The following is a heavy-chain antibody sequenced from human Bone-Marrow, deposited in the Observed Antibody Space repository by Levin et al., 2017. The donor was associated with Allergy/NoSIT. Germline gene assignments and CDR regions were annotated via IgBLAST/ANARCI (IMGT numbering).Heavy chain of an antibody. CDR3: ARDPEITYGGLIVSPVAFDI. D-gene: IGHD3-16*02. J-gene: IGHJ3*02. CDR2: ISTDNGDT. CDR1: GYTFITYG. V-gene: IGHV1-18*01. Sequence: ASVKVSCKASGYTFITYGISWVRQAPGQGLEWMGYISTDNGDTHYGQNFQGRVTMTTDTSTSTAYMELRSLTSGDTAVYYCARDPEITYGGLIVSPVAFDIWGQGTMVTVSS.